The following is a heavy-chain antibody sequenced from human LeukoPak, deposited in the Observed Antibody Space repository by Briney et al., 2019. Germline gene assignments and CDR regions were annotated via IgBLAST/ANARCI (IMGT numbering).Heavy chain of an antibody. CDR2: IYYSGST. CDR3: AKVYRSSSWYPMNYYYYYGMDV. D-gene: IGHD6-13*01. Sequence: SETLSLTCTVSGGSISSSSYYWGWIRQPPGKGLEWIGSIYYSGSTYYNPSLKSRVTISVDTSKNQFSLKLSSVTAADTAVYYCAKVYRSSSWYPMNYYYYYGMDVWGQGTTVTVSS. CDR1: GGSISSSSYY. J-gene: IGHJ6*02. V-gene: IGHV4-39*07.